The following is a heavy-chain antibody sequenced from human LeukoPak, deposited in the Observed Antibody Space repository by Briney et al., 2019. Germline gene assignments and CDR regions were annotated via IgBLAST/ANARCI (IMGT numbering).Heavy chain of an antibody. CDR2: IYPGDSNT. CDR3: ARQACTSTTCPSRFDY. D-gene: IGHD2-2*01. V-gene: IGHV5-51*01. J-gene: IGHJ4*02. Sequence: GESLKISCHVSGYTFTDYWTNWVRQMPGKGLEWMGIIYPGDSNTRYSPSFQGQVTISVDKSINTAYLQWSSLKASDTAMYYCARQACTSTTCPSRFDYWGQGTLVTVSS. CDR1: GYTFTDYW.